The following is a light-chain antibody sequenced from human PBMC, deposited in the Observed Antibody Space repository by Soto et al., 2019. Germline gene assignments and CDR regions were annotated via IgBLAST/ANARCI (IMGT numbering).Light chain of an antibody. V-gene: IGLV1-40*01. CDR1: SSNIGAGYD. J-gene: IGLJ2*01. CDR2: GNS. Sequence: QAVVTQPPSVSGAPGQRVTISCTGSSSNIGAGYDVHWYQQLPGTAPKLLIYGNSNRPSRVPDRFSGSKSGTSASLAITGLQAEDEADYYCQSYDSSLSGSKFGGGTKLTVL. CDR3: QSYDSSLSGSK.